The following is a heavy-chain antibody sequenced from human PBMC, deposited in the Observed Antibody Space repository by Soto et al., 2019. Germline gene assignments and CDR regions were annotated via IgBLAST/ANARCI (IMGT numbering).Heavy chain of an antibody. CDR2: IDWDDDK. CDR1: GFSLSTSGMC. V-gene: IGHV2-70*01. D-gene: IGHD6-6*01. J-gene: IGHJ6*02. Sequence: SGPTLVNPTQTLTLTCTFSGFSLSTSGMCVSWIRQPPGKALEWLALIDWDDDKYYSASLKTRLTISKDTSKNQVVLTMTNMDPVDTATYYCARLSAARTYYYYGMDVWGRGTTVTVSS. CDR3: ARLSAARTYYYYGMDV.